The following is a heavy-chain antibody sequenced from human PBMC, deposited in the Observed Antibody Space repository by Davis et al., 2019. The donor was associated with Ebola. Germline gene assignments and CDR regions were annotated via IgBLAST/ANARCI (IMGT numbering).Heavy chain of an antibody. D-gene: IGHD3-16*02. CDR3: ASIAFGGVIVHHDY. CDR2: INHSGST. V-gene: IGHV4-34*01. J-gene: IGHJ4*02. CDR1: GGSFNGYY. Sequence: MPSETLSLTCAVYGGSFNGYYWSWIRQPPGKGLEWIGEINHSGSTNYNPSLKSRVTISVDTSKNQFSLKLSSVTAADTAVYYCASIAFGGVIVHHDYWGQGTLVTVSS.